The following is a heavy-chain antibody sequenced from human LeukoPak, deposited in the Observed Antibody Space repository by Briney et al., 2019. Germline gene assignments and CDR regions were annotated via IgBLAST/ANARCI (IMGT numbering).Heavy chain of an antibody. CDR1: GFSFSDYD. CDR3: GRAFPPLRTSSAGDL. D-gene: IGHD3-16*01. J-gene: IGHJ1*01. V-gene: IGHV3-21*01. CDR2: ISGRSSHI. Sequence: GGSLRLSCSASGFSFSDYDMNWVRQAPGKGLEWVSAISGRSSHIYYGESVKGRFTISRDDAKNSLYLQMDSLGVEDTAVYYCGRAFPPLRTSSAGDLWGQGTLVTVSS.